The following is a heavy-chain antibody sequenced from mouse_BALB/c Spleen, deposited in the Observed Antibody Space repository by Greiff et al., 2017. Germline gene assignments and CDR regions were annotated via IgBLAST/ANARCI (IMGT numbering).Heavy chain of an antibody. V-gene: IGHV3-8*02. CDR1: GDSITSGY. Sequence: EVQRVESGPSLVKPSQTLSLTCSVTGDSITSGYWNWIRKFPGNKLEYMGYISYSGSTYYNPSLKSRISITRDTSKNQYYLQLNSVTTEDTATYYCARREFTTATFAYWGQGTLVTVSA. CDR2: ISYSGST. J-gene: IGHJ3*01. CDR3: ARREFTTATFAY. D-gene: IGHD1-2*01.